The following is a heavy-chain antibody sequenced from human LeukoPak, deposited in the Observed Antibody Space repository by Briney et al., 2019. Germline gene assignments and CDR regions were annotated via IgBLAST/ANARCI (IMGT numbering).Heavy chain of an antibody. CDR2: ISSSSRTI. CDR1: GFSFNDYS. J-gene: IGHJ3*02. V-gene: IGHV3-48*02. Sequence: GGSLRLSCAASGFSFNDYSMNWVRQAPGKGLEWVSYISSSSRTIDYAASVKGRFTISRDNAKNSLYLQMNSLRDEDTALYYCARDRFYAFDIWGQGTMVTVSS. CDR3: ARDRFYAFDI.